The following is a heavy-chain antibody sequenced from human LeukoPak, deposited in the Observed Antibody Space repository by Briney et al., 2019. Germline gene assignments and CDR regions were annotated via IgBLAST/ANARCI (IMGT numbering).Heavy chain of an antibody. D-gene: IGHD2-21*02. Sequence: GASVKVSCKASGYTFTSYGISWVRQAPGQGLEWMGRIIPILGKANYAQKFQGRVTITADKSTSTAYMELSSLRSEDTAVYYCARDVIEWAYCGGDCYAFDYWGQGTLVTVSS. CDR1: GYTFTSYG. J-gene: IGHJ4*02. V-gene: IGHV1-69*04. CDR2: IIPILGKA. CDR3: ARDVIEWAYCGGDCYAFDY.